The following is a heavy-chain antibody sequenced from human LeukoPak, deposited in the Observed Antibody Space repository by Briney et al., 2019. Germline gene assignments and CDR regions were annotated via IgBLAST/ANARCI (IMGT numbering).Heavy chain of an antibody. D-gene: IGHD3-22*01. Sequence: ASVKVSCKASGYTFTSYWIGWVRQMPGKGLEWMGIIYPGDSDTRYSPSFQGQVTISADKSISTAYLQWSSLKASDTAMYYCARAYYYDSSGYLYYFDYWGQGTLVTVSS. CDR3: ARAYYYDSSGYLYYFDY. J-gene: IGHJ4*02. CDR1: GYTFTSYW. CDR2: IYPGDSDT. V-gene: IGHV5-51*01.